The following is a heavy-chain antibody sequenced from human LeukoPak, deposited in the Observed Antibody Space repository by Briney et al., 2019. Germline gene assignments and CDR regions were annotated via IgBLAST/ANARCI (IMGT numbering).Heavy chain of an antibody. D-gene: IGHD3-22*01. CDR3: AKELSSAYYPVDY. Sequence: GGSLRLSCSASGFTFSSYAMSWVRQAPGKGLEWVSGISGSGGTTYYADSVKGRFTISRDNSKNTLYLQMNSLRAEDTAVYYCAKELSSAYYPVDYWGQGTLVTVSS. V-gene: IGHV3-23*01. J-gene: IGHJ4*02. CDR1: GFTFSSYA. CDR2: ISGSGGTT.